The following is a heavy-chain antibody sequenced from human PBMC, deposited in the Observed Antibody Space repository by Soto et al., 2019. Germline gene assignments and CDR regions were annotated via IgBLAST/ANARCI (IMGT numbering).Heavy chain of an antibody. CDR3: ARELSRDTATFDY. V-gene: IGHV4-4*02. J-gene: IGHJ4*02. CDR2: IYHSGST. Sequence: QVQLQESGPGLVKPAGTLSLTCAVSSGSISSSHWWSWVRQPPGKGLEWIGEIYHSGSTNYNPSLKSRVTILVDKSKNQFSLKMRSVSAADTAVYYCARELSRDTATFDYWGQGTLVTVSS. D-gene: IGHD5-18*01. CDR1: SGSISSSHW.